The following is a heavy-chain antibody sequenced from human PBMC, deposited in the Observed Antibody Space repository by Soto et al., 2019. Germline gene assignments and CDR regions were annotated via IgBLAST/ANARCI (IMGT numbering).Heavy chain of an antibody. CDR1: GYTFTRCG. D-gene: IGHD3-10*01. Sequence: QVQLVQSGAEVKKPGASVKVSCKASGYTFTRCGINWVRQAPGQGLEWMGWINPYNGNTNYAQKLQGRVSVTTETTTSTAYMELRSLRSNDTAVDYCAGGDYYGLRSYHYFDYWGQGTLVTVSS. V-gene: IGHV1-18*01. CDR2: INPYNGNT. J-gene: IGHJ4*02. CDR3: AGGDYYGLRSYHYFDY.